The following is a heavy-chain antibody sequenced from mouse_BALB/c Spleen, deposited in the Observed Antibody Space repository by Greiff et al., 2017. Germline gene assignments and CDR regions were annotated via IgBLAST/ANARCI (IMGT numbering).Heavy chain of an antibody. CDR2: ISYDGSN. Sequence: EVKLMESGPGLVKPSQSLSLTCSVTGYSITSGYYWNWIRQFPGNKLEWMGYISYDGSNNYNPSLKNRISITRDTSKNQFFLKLNSVTTEDTATYYCARDSGYYPFAYWGQGTLVTVSA. J-gene: IGHJ3*01. D-gene: IGHD2-3*01. CDR1: GYSITSGYY. V-gene: IGHV3-6*02. CDR3: ARDSGYYPFAY.